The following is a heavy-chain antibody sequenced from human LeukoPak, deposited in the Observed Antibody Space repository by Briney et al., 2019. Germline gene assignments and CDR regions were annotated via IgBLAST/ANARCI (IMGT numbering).Heavy chain of an antibody. D-gene: IGHD3-22*01. CDR1: GGSISGYY. CDR2: IYTSGRT. J-gene: IGHJ6*03. CDR3: ASISDYYDSSGYVDYYMDV. Sequence: PSETLCLSCADSGGSISGYYWSWIRQPPGKGLEWVGYIYTSGRTTNNISLKSRDTISVDTSKNQFSLKLSSVTAADTAVYYCASISDYYDSSGYVDYYMDVWGKGTAVTVSS. V-gene: IGHV4-4*09.